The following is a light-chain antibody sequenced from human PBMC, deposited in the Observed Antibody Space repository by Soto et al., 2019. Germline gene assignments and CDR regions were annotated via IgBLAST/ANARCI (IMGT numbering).Light chain of an antibody. Sequence: EIVLTQSQGTLSLSPGERATLSCRASQTVTNNFLAWYQQKPGQAPRLLIFGASSRATGIPDRFGGSGSGTDFSLTISSLEPEDFAVYYCQQYGSSPLFTFGPGTKVDFK. V-gene: IGKV3-20*01. CDR2: GAS. CDR3: QQYGSSPLFT. J-gene: IGKJ3*01. CDR1: QTVTNNF.